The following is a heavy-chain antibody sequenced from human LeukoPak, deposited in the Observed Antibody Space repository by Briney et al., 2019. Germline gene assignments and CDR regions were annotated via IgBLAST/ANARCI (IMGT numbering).Heavy chain of an antibody. CDR2: IYYSGST. CDR1: GGSISSYY. D-gene: IGHD3-3*01. CDR3: ASYDPYYWYFDL. V-gene: IGHV4-59*01. Sequence: PSETLSLTCTVSGGSISSYYWSWIRQPPGKGLEWIGYIYYSGSTNYNPSLKSRVTISVDTSKNQFSLKLSSVTAADTAVYYCASYDPYYWYFDLWGRGTLVTVSS. J-gene: IGHJ2*01.